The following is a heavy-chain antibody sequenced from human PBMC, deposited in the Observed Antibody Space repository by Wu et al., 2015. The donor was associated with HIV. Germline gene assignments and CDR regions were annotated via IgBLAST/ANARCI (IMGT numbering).Heavy chain of an antibody. D-gene: IGHD3-22*01. CDR1: GGTFSSYA. J-gene: IGHJ3*02. V-gene: IGHV1-69*13. Sequence: QVQLVQSGAEVKKPGSSVKVSCKASGGTFSSYAISWVRQAPGQGLEWMGRIIPIFGTANYAQKFQGRVTITADESTSTAYMELSSLRSEDTAVYYCARDRWYYDSSWYDAFDIWGQGTMVTVSS. CDR2: IIPIFGTA. CDR3: ARDRWYYDSSWYDAFDI.